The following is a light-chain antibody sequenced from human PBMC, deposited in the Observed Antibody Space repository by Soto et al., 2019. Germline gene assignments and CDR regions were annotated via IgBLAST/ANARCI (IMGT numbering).Light chain of an antibody. CDR2: YDD. J-gene: IGLJ2*01. CDR1: SSNIGNNG. Sequence: QSVLTQPPSVSEAPRQRVTISCSGSSSNIGNNGVNWYQQLPGKAPKLLIYYDDLLPSGVSDRFSGSKSGTSASLAISGLQSEDEADYYCAAWDDSLKGPVSGGGTKLTVL. CDR3: AAWDDSLKGPV. V-gene: IGLV1-36*01.